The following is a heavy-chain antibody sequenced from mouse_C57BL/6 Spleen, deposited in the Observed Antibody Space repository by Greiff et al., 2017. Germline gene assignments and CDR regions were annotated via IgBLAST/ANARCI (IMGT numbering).Heavy chain of an antibody. J-gene: IGHJ2*01. V-gene: IGHV1-85*01. D-gene: IGHD1-1*01. Sequence: QVQLKESGPELVKPGASVKLSCKASGYTFTSYDINWVKQRPGQGLEWIGWIYPRDGSTTYNEKFKGKATLTVDTSSSTAYMELHSLTSEDSAVYFCARPHYYGSSYAYFDYWGQGTTLTVSS. CDR1: GYTFTSYD. CDR2: IYPRDGST. CDR3: ARPHYYGSSYAYFDY.